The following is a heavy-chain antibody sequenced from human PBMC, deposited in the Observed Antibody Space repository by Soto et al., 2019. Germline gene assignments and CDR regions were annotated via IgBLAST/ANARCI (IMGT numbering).Heavy chain of an antibody. CDR1: GFTFSFCA. D-gene: IGHD1-26*01. J-gene: IGHJ4*02. CDR3: VKGHSDSFYYFDY. Sequence: EVQLLESGGGLVQPGGSLRLSCAASGFTFSFCAMSWVRQAPGKGLKGVSSIRGSGGDTYYADTVRGRFTISRDNAKNTLYLEMNSLRVEDTAVNYCVKGHSDSFYYFDYWGQGTVVTGAS. V-gene: IGHV3-23*01. CDR2: IRGSGGDT.